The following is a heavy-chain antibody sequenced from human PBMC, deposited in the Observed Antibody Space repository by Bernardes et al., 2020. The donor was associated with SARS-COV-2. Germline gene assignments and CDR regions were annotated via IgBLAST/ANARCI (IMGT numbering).Heavy chain of an antibody. CDR2: VDDSGTS. V-gene: IGHV4-59*08. Sequence: SETLSLTCTVSGDSLRNFYWTWIRLPSGKCLEWIGFVDDSGTSTYNPPLTSRVTISADRSQNQISLNLQSVTAADTAVYYWARRTSRNIRGFWHYYMDVWGSGTTVTVAS. CDR1: GDSLRNFY. J-gene: IGHJ6*03. CDR3: ARRTSRNIRGFWHYYMDV. D-gene: IGHD3-10*01.